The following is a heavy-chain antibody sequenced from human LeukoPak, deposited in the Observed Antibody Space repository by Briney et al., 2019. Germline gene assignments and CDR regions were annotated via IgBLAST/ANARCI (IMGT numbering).Heavy chain of an antibody. Sequence: GGSLRLSCAASGFTFSSYGMHWVRQAPGKGLEWVAFIRYHGSNKYYADSVKGRFTISRDNSKNTLYLQMNSLRAEDTAVYYCARLPSYCYGSGSYWPFDYSGQGTLVTVSS. CDR3: ARLPSYCYGSGSYWPFDY. CDR2: IRYHGSNK. CDR1: GFTFSSYG. D-gene: IGHD3-10*01. V-gene: IGHV3-30*02. J-gene: IGHJ4*02.